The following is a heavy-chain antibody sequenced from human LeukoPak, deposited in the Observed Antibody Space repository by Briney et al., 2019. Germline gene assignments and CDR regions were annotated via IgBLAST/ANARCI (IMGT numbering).Heavy chain of an antibody. CDR3: ARLGIDQYSSSWLGYYYYMDV. CDR1: GGTFSSYA. J-gene: IGHJ6*03. V-gene: IGHV1-69*05. Sequence: SVKVSCKASGGTFSSYAISWVRQAPGQGLEWMGGIIPILGTANYAQKFQGRVTITTDESTSTAYMELSSLRSEDTAVYYCARLGIDQYSSSWLGYYYYMDVWGKGTTVTVSS. CDR2: IIPILGTA. D-gene: IGHD6-6*01.